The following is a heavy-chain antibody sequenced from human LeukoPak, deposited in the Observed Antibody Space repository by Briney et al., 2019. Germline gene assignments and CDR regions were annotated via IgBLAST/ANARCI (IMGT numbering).Heavy chain of an antibody. V-gene: IGHV1-18*01. D-gene: IGHD3-10*01. J-gene: IGHJ6*02. CDR1: GYTFTRYR. Sequence: GASVNVSFKASGYTFTRYRISWVRPAPGQGREWMGWINAYNGNTNYAQKLQGRVTMTTDTSTSTAYMELRSLRSDDTAVYDCARDPPMVRGVTDYYYYGMDVWGQGTTVTVSS. CDR2: INAYNGNT. CDR3: ARDPPMVRGVTDYYYYGMDV.